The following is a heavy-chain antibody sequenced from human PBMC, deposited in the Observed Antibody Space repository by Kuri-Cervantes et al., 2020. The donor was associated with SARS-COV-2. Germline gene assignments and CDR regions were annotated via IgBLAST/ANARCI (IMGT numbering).Heavy chain of an antibody. CDR3: ASLGDAGDLSPPFDY. J-gene: IGHJ4*02. CDR2: IIPIFGTA. D-gene: IGHD3-16*01. Sequence: SVKVSCKASGGTFSSYAISWVRQAPGQGLEWMGGIIPIFGTANYAQKFQGRVTITADESTSTAYMELSSLRSEDTAVYYCASLGDAGDLSPPFDYWGQGNLVNVSS. CDR1: GGTFSSYA. V-gene: IGHV1-69*13.